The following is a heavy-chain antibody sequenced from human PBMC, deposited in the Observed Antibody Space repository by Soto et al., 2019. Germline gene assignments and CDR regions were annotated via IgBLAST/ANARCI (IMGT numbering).Heavy chain of an antibody. V-gene: IGHV3-23*01. CDR3: AQVGPSYYYGMDV. J-gene: IGHJ6*02. Sequence: GGSLRLSFSASCRDFRSEFMCWVRQAPGKGLEWVSSISVSGRTSYYADSMRGRFAISRDNSKNSLYLQLNNLRVDATAVYYCAQVGPSYYYGMDVWGQGTPVTVS. CDR1: CRDFRSEF. D-gene: IGHD1-26*01. CDR2: ISVSGRTS.